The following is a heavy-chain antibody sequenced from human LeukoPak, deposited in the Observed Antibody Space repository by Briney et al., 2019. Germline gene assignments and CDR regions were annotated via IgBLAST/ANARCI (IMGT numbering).Heavy chain of an antibody. J-gene: IGHJ6*03. Sequence: SETLSLTCTVSGGSISPYYWSWIRQPPGEGLEWIGYIYYSGSTNYNPSLKSRVTISVDTSKNQFSLKLSSVTAADTAVYYCARAFYPGYYSYMAVWGKGTTVTVSS. CDR3: ARAFYPGYYSYMAV. CDR1: GGSISPYY. D-gene: IGHD3-3*02. CDR2: IYYSGST. V-gene: IGHV4-59*01.